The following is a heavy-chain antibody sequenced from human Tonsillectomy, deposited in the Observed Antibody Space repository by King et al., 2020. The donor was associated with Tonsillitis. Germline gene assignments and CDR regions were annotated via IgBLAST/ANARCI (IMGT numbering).Heavy chain of an antibody. CDR1: GFTFSSYS. CDR2: ISYDGINK. CDR3: ARDHTIITRQEGFFDY. D-gene: IGHD4-11*01. Sequence: VQLVESGGGVVQPGRSLRLSCAASGFTFSSYSMHWVRQAPGKGLEWVAVISYDGINKYYADSVKGRFTISRDNSKNTLYLQMNSLRPEDTAVYWCARDHTIITRQEGFFDYWGQGTLVTVSS. V-gene: IGHV3-30-3*01. J-gene: IGHJ4*02.